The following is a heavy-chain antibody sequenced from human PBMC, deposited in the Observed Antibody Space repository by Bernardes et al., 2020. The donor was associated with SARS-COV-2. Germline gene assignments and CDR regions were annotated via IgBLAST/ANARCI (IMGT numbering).Heavy chain of an antibody. J-gene: IGHJ3*02. Sequence: VGSLLLSCAASGFTFSSSGMHWVRQAPGQGLEWVAVISYDGSNKYYADSVKGRFTISRDNSKNTLYLQMNSLRAEDTAVYYCAKDLRIPRPRYCSGGSCYIGDDAFDIWGQGTMVTVSS. D-gene: IGHD2-15*01. V-gene: IGHV3-30*18. CDR1: GFTFSSSG. CDR2: ISYDGSNK. CDR3: AKDLRIPRPRYCSGGSCYIGDDAFDI.